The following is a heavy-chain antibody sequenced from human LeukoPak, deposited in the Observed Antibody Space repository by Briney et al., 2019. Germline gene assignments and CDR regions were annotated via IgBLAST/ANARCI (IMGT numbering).Heavy chain of an antibody. CDR2: INPNSGGT. CDR3: ATDDGSGYYSGP. D-gene: IGHD3-22*01. Sequence: ASVKVSCKASGYTFTSYDINWVRQATGQGLEWMGRINPNSGGTNYAQKFQGRVTMTRDTSISTAYMELSRLRSDDTAVYYCATDDGSGYYSGPWGQGTLVTVSS. J-gene: IGHJ5*02. V-gene: IGHV1-2*06. CDR1: GYTFTSYD.